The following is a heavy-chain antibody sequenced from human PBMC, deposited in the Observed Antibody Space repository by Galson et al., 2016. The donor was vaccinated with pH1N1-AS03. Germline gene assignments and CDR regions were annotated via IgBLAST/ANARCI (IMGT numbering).Heavy chain of an antibody. J-gene: IGHJ3*02. CDR3: AKSSSSLTRDAFDM. Sequence: SLRLSCAASGFTFNNYAMNWVRQAPGKGLEWVSSITGSGISTEYADSVGGRFTISRDNSKNTLYVEMSSLRAEDTAIYYCAKSSSSLTRDAFDMWGRGTLVTVSS. CDR1: GFTFNNYA. CDR2: ITGSGIST. D-gene: IGHD2-2*01. V-gene: IGHV3-23*01.